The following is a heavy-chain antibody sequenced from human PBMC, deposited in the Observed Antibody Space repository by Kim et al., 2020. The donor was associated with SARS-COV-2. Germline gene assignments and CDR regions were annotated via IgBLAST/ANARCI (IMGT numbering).Heavy chain of an antibody. V-gene: IGHV3-21*01. J-gene: IGHJ6*02. CDR3: ARDDGSYGFGMEV. Sequence: GGSLRLSCAASGLTFSTSSMNWVRQAPGRGLEWVSSISRSSDYIFYADSVKGRFTISRDNSKNSLYLQMNSLRAEDTAVYYCARDDGSYGFGMEVWGQGTTVTVSS. CDR1: GLTFSTSS. D-gene: IGHD5-18*01. CDR2: ISRSSDYI.